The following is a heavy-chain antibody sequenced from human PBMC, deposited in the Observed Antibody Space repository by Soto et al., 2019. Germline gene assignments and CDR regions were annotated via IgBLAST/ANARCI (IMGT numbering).Heavy chain of an antibody. D-gene: IGHD5-12*01. CDR1: GGTFSSYA. CDR3: ARGKEMATISALDP. Sequence: ASVKVSCKASGGTFSSYAISWVRQAPGQGLEWMGGIIPIFGTANYAQKFQGRVTITADESTSTAYMELSSLRSEDTAVYYCARGKEMATISALDPWGQGTLVTVSS. V-gene: IGHV1-69*13. CDR2: IIPIFGTA. J-gene: IGHJ5*02.